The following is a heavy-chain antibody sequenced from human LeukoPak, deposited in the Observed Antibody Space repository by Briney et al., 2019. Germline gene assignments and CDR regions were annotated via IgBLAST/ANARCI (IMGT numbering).Heavy chain of an antibody. V-gene: IGHV3-20*04. CDR1: GFTFSSYW. D-gene: IGHD5-18*01. J-gene: IGHJ4*02. Sequence: GGSLRLSCEASGFTFSSYWMSWVRQAPGKGLEWVSGINWNGGSTGYADSVKGRFTISRDNAKNSLYLQMNSLRAEDTALYYCARVDTAMVHLYYFDYWGQGTLVTVSS. CDR2: INWNGGST. CDR3: ARVDTAMVHLYYFDY.